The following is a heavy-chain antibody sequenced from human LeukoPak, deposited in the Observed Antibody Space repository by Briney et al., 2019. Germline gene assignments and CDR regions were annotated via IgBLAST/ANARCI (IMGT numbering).Heavy chain of an antibody. V-gene: IGHV3-21*01. J-gene: IGHJ6*02. CDR1: GFTFSSYA. CDR2: ITSSSSYI. Sequence: PGRSLRLSCAASGFTFSSYAMHWVRQAPGKGLEWVSSITSSSSYIYYADSVKGRFTISRDNAKNSLYLQMNSLRAEDTAVYYCARDMAQALWFGELYYGMDVWGQGTTVTVSS. D-gene: IGHD3-10*01. CDR3: ARDMAQALWFGELYYGMDV.